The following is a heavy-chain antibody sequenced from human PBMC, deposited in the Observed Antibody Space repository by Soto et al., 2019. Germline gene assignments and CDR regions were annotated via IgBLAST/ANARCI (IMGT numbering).Heavy chain of an antibody. D-gene: IGHD2-2*01. Sequence: EVQLVESGGDLVQPGGSLRLSCAASGFSFSHYSMNWVRQAPGKGLEWISYISGSSGTIHYADSVKGRFTISRDNAKNSLFLQMNSLRDEDTAVYYCARGSTSSYNCFDPWGQGTLVTVSS. CDR1: GFSFSHYS. V-gene: IGHV3-48*02. CDR3: ARGSTSSYNCFDP. CDR2: ISGSSGTI. J-gene: IGHJ5*02.